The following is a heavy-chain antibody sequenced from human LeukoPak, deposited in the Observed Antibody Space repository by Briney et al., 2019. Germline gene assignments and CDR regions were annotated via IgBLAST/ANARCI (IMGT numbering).Heavy chain of an antibody. V-gene: IGHV4-59*01. CDR3: ARAPPIYHYYCGMDV. J-gene: IGHJ6*02. Sequence: SETLSLTCTVSGGSISNYYLNWIRQPPGKGLEWIGYIYYSGSTNYNPALKSRVTISGDTSKNEFSLKLTSVTAADTAVYYCARAPPIYHYYCGMDVWGQGTTDTVSS. CDR2: IYYSGST. CDR1: GGSISNYY.